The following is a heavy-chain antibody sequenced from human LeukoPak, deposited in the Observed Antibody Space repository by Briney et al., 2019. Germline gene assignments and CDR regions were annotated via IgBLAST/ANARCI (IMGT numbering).Heavy chain of an antibody. CDR3: ARGFRDFWGTDAFDI. CDR1: GYTFTSYY. Sequence: ASVKVSCKASGYTFTSYYMHWVRQAPGQGLEWMGIINPSGGSTSYAQRFQGRVTMTRDTSTSTVYMELSSLRSEDTAVYYCARGFRDFWGTDAFDIWGQGTMVTVSS. V-gene: IGHV1-46*01. D-gene: IGHD3-16*01. J-gene: IGHJ3*02. CDR2: INPSGGST.